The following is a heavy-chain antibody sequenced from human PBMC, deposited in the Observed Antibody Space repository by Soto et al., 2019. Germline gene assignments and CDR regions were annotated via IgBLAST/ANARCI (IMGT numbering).Heavy chain of an antibody. Sequence: QLQLQESGPGLVKPSQTLSLTCSVSGGSIRSADYYWSWIGQPPGKGQEWIGYISYSWSTYYNPCLKNRFTRSVDTSKNQFALKLSSVTAADTAVYNCARGYSGYDDDYYGMDVWGQGTTVTVSS. CDR3: ARGYSGYDDDYYGMDV. V-gene: IGHV4-30-4*01. CDR2: ISYSWST. J-gene: IGHJ6*02. D-gene: IGHD5-12*01. CDR1: GGSIRSADYY.